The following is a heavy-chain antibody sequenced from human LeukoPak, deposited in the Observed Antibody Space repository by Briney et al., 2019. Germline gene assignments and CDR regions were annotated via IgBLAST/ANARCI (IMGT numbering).Heavy chain of an antibody. V-gene: IGHV1-69*13. Sequence: GASVKVSCKASGYTFTSHDINWVRQAPGQGLEWMGGIIPIFGTANYAQKFQGRVTITADESTSTAYMELSSLRSEDTAVYYCARGLPRIAAATHPPYYYYYMDVWGKGTTVTISS. CDR1: GYTFTSHD. D-gene: IGHD6-13*01. CDR3: ARGLPRIAAATHPPYYYYYMDV. J-gene: IGHJ6*03. CDR2: IIPIFGTA.